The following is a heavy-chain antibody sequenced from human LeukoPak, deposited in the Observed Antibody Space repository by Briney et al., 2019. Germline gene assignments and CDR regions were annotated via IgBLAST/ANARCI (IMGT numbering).Heavy chain of an antibody. Sequence: ASVTVSCKASGYTFTSYGISWVRQAPGQGLEWMGWISAYNGNTNYAQKLQGRVTMTTDTSTSTAYMELRSLRSDDTAVYYCAMLGRTVPVHRNWFEPWGQGTLVTVSS. J-gene: IGHJ5*02. CDR2: ISAYNGNT. D-gene: IGHD2-2*01. V-gene: IGHV1-18*04. CDR3: AMLGRTVPVHRNWFEP. CDR1: GYTFTSYG.